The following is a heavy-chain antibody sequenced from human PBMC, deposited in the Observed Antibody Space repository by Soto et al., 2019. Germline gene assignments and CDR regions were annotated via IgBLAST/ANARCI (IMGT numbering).Heavy chain of an antibody. V-gene: IGHV1-69*05. Sequence: SVKVSCKASGGTFSSYAIGWVRQAPGQGLEWMGGIIPIFGTANYAQKFQGRVTMTRNTSISTAYMELSSLRSEDTAVYYCARVGYYYDSSGYYLSFDYWGQGTLVTVSS. CDR1: GGTFSSYA. CDR3: ARVGYYYDSSGYYLSFDY. D-gene: IGHD3-22*01. J-gene: IGHJ4*02. CDR2: IIPIFGTA.